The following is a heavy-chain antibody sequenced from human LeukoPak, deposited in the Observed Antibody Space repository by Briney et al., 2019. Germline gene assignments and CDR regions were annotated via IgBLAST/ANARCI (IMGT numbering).Heavy chain of an antibody. CDR1: GYTFTSYD. CDR2: MNPNSGNT. Sequence: ASVKVSCKASGYTFTSYDINWVRQATGQGLEWMGWMNPNSGNTGYAQKFQGRVTMTRNTSISTAYMELSSLRSEDTAVYYCAIVVQQLLLALDYWGQGTLVTVSS. V-gene: IGHV1-8*01. CDR3: AIVVQQLLLALDY. J-gene: IGHJ4*02. D-gene: IGHD6-13*01.